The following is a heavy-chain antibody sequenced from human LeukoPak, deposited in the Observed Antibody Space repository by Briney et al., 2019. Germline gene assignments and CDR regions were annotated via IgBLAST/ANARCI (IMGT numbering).Heavy chain of an antibody. Sequence: SETLSLTCTVSDDSITMYYWTWIRQPPGKGLEWIEEINHSGTTTYKPSLKSRVTISVDTSKKPFSLKLSSVTAADTAVYYCARSHSPRHSLKIFGVVKSSRGYYFDYWGQGTLVTVSS. D-gene: IGHD3-3*01. J-gene: IGHJ4*02. CDR3: ARSHSPRHSLKIFGVVKSSRGYYFDY. CDR1: DDSITMYY. CDR2: INHSGTT. V-gene: IGHV4-34*01.